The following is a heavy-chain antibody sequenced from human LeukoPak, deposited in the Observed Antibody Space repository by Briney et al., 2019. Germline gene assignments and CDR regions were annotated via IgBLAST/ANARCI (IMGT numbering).Heavy chain of an antibody. D-gene: IGHD1-14*01. V-gene: IGHV1-2*06. CDR2: INPNSGGT. CDR3: ARETVITGTLYNWFDP. J-gene: IGHJ5*02. CDR1: GYTFTGYY. Sequence: ASVKVSCKASGYTFTGYYMHWVRQAPGQGLEWMGRINPNSGGTNYAQKFQGRVTMTRDTSTSTVYMELSSLRSEDTAVYYCARETVITGTLYNWFDPWGQGTLVTVSS.